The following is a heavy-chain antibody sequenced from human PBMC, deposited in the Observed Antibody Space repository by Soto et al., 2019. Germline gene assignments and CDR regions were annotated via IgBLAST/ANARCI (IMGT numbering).Heavy chain of an antibody. CDR1: GYTFTSYG. Sequence: ASEKVSCKASGYTFTSYGISWVRKAPGQGLEWMGWISAYNGNTNYAQKFQGRVTMTTDTSTSIASMELRSLRSDDTAVYYCARILHQWLFRLDWGPATLLSVFS. J-gene: IGHJ4*02. V-gene: IGHV1-18*01. CDR2: ISAYNGNT. CDR3: ARILHQWLFRLD. D-gene: IGHD3-22*01.